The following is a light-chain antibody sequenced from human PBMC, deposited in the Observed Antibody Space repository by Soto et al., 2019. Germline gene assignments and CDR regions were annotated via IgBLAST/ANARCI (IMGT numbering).Light chain of an antibody. V-gene: IGLV1-40*01. Sequence: QSVLTQPPSVSGAPGQRVTISCTVSSSNIGAGYDVHWYQQLPGTAPKLLIYGNSNRPSGVPDRFSGSKSGTSASLAITGLQAEDEADYYCQSYDSSLSGSYVFGTGNKVTVL. J-gene: IGLJ1*01. CDR1: SSNIGAGYD. CDR2: GNS. CDR3: QSYDSSLSGSYV.